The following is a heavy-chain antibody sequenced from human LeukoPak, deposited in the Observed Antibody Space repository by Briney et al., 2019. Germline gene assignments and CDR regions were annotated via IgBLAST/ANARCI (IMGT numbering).Heavy chain of an antibody. V-gene: IGHV1-2*02. CDR3: ARSAGYSYVLDFDY. CDR2: INPNSGGT. CDR1: GYTFTGYY. D-gene: IGHD5-18*01. J-gene: IGHJ4*02. Sequence: ASVKVSCKASGYTFTGYYMHWVRQAPGRGLEWMGWINPNSGGTNYAQKFQGRVTMTRDTSISSAYMELSRLRSDDTAVYYCARSAGYSYVLDFDYWGQGTLVTVSS.